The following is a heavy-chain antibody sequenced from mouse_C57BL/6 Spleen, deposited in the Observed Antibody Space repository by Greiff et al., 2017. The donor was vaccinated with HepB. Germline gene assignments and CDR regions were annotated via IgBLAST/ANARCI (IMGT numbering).Heavy chain of an antibody. CDR2: IDPSDSYT. J-gene: IGHJ2*01. D-gene: IGHD2-3*01. Sequence: QVQLQQSGAELVMPGASVKLSCKASGYTFTSYWMHWVKQRPGQGLEWIGEIDPSDSYTNYNQKFKGKSTLTVDKSSSTAYMQLSSLTSEDSAVYYCARYVGGYYELDYWGQGTTLTVSS. CDR1: GYTFTSYW. V-gene: IGHV1-69*01. CDR3: ARYVGGYYELDY.